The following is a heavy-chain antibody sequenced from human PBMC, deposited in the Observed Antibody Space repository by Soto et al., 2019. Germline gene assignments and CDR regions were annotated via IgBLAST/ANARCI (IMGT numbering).Heavy chain of an antibody. Sequence: HPAGSLRLSCATSGYSVSSNAMHWVRQAPGKGLEWVAVISYDGSNKYYADSVKGRFTISRDNSKNTLYLQMNSLRAEDTAVYYCARAYEGDYFDYWGQGT. CDR1: GYSVSSNA. D-gene: IGHD3-16*01. J-gene: IGHJ4*02. CDR3: ARAYEGDYFDY. CDR2: ISYDGSNK. V-gene: IGHV3-30-3*01.